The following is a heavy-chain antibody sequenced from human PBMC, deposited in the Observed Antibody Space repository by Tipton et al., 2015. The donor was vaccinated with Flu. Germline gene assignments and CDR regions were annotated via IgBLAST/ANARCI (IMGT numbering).Heavy chain of an antibody. Sequence: QLVQSGGGLIQPGGSLRLSCAASGFTFSGYYMSWIRQAPGKGLEWLSYISSGGSTMYYADSVKGRFTISRDNARNSLYLQINSLRAEDTAFYYCARGGWASNSNNLLDYWGQGTLVTVSS. CDR2: ISSGGSTM. CDR3: ARGGWASNSNNLLDY. J-gene: IGHJ4*02. V-gene: IGHV3-11*01. D-gene: IGHD1/OR15-1a*01. CDR1: GFTFSGYY.